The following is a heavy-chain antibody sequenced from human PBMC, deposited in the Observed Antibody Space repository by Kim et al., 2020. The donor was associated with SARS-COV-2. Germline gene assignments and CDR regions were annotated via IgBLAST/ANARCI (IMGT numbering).Heavy chain of an antibody. CDR2: FDPEDGET. Sequence: ASVKVSCKVSGYTLTELSMHWVRQAPGKGLEWMGGFDPEDGETIYAQKFQGRVTMTEDTSTDTAYMELSSLRSEDTAVYYCATDRGSGWFDYYYGMDVWGQGTTVTVSS. V-gene: IGHV1-24*01. CDR1: GYTLTELS. CDR3: ATDRGSGWFDYYYGMDV. J-gene: IGHJ6*02. D-gene: IGHD6-19*01.